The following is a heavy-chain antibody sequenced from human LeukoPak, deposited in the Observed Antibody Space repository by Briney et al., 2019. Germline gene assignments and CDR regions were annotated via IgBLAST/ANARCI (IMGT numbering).Heavy chain of an antibody. Sequence: SETLSLTCSVSGGSISRSYYYWGWIRQPPGKGLEWIGEINHSGSTNYNPSLKSRVTISVDTSKNQFSLKLSSVTAADTAVYYCARGRSLDYWGQGTLVTVSS. D-gene: IGHD1-26*01. J-gene: IGHJ4*02. V-gene: IGHV4-39*07. CDR1: GGSISRSYYY. CDR2: INHSGST. CDR3: ARGRSLDY.